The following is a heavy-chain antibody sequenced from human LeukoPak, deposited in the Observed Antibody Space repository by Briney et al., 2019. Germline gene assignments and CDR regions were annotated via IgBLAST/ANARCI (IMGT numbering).Heavy chain of an antibody. Sequence: GGSLRLSCAASGFIFDNYGMHWVRQAPGKGLEWVSVISWNSGSIGYADSVKGRFTISRDNAKKSLYLQMNSLRPEDMALYYCARGGHLNWAYNWFDPWSQGTLVTVSS. CDR3: ARGGHLNWAYNWFDP. CDR1: GFIFDNYG. CDR2: ISWNSGSI. J-gene: IGHJ5*02. D-gene: IGHD7-27*01. V-gene: IGHV3-9*03.